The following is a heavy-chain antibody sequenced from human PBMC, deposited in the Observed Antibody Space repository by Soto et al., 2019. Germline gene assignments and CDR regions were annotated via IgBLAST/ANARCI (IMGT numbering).Heavy chain of an antibody. V-gene: IGHV3-30-3*01. Sequence: GGSLRLSCAASGFTFSSYAMHWVRQAPGKGLEWVAVISYDGSNKYYADSVKGRFTISRDNSKNTLYLQMNSLRAEDTAVYYCARSRTWIQLPGAFDIWGQGTMVTVSS. D-gene: IGHD5-18*01. CDR1: GFTFSSYA. CDR3: ARSRTWIQLPGAFDI. J-gene: IGHJ3*02. CDR2: ISYDGSNK.